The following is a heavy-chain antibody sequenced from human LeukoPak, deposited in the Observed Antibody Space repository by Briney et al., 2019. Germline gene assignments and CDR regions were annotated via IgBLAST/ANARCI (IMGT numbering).Heavy chain of an antibody. CDR3: AKSAYYDSSGFYREYYFDY. V-gene: IGHV3-30*18. CDR2: ISYDGSNK. J-gene: IGHJ4*02. D-gene: IGHD3-22*01. CDR1: GFTFSSYG. Sequence: GGSLRLSCAASGFTFSSYGMHWVRQAPGKGLEWVAVISYDGSNKYCADSVKGRFTISRDNSKNTLHLQMNSLRAEDTAVYYCAKSAYYDSSGFYREYYFDYWGQGTLVTVSS.